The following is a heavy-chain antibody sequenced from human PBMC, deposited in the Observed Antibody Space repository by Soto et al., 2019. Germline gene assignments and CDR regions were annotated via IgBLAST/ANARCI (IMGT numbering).Heavy chain of an antibody. CDR3: APQSAEYCSGGSCYPLRFGY. CDR1: GFTFSSYA. CDR2: ISGSGGST. Sequence: QPGGSLRLSSAASGFTFSSYAMSWVRQAPGKGLEWVSAISGSGGSTYYADSVKGRFTISRDNSKNTLYLQMNSLRAEDTAVYYGAPQSAEYCSGGSCYPLRFGYSGQGALVTVSS. V-gene: IGHV3-23*01. J-gene: IGHJ4*02. D-gene: IGHD2-15*01.